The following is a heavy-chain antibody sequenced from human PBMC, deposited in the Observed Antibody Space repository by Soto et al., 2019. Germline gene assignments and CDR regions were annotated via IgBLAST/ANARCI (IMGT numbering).Heavy chain of an antibody. CDR2: IVVGSGNT. CDR1: GFTFTSSA. J-gene: IGHJ6*02. Sequence: GALVKVSCKASGFTFTSSAVQWVRQARGQRLEWIGWIVVGSGNTNYAQKFQERVTITRDMSTSTAYMELSSLRSEDTAVYYCAAAGTGNYYGMDVWGQGTTVTVSS. CDR3: AAAGTGNYYGMDV. V-gene: IGHV1-58*01. D-gene: IGHD3-10*01.